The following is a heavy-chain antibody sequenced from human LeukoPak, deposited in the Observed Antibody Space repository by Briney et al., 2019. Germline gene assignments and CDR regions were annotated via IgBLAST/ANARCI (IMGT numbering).Heavy chain of an antibody. CDR3: AKDIDGWFGETYNWFDP. J-gene: IGHJ5*02. D-gene: IGHD3-10*01. CDR1: GFTFDDYA. V-gene: IGHV3-9*01. Sequence: GGSLRLSCAASGFTFDDYAMHWVRQAPGKGLEWGSGISWNSGSIGYADSVKGRFTISRDNAKNSLYLQMNSLGAEDTALYYCAKDIDGWFGETYNWFDPWGQGTLVTVSS. CDR2: ISWNSGSI.